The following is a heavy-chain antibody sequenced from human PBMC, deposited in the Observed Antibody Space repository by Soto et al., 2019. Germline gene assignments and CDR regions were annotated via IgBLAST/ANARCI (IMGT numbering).Heavy chain of an antibody. D-gene: IGHD4-17*01. CDR2: ISYDGSNK. J-gene: IGHJ6*02. Sequence: QVQLVESGGGVVQPGRSLRLSCAASGFTFSSYAMHWVRQAPGKGLEWVAGISYDGSNKYYADSVKGRFTISRDNSKNTLYLQMNSLRAEDTAVYYCAGGMMDYVADYGMDVWGQGTTVTVSS. CDR1: GFTFSSYA. V-gene: IGHV3-30-3*01. CDR3: AGGMMDYVADYGMDV.